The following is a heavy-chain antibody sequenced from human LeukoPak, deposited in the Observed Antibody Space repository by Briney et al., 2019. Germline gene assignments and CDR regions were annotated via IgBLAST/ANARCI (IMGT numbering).Heavy chain of an antibody. J-gene: IGHJ5*02. CDR2: IFYSGST. D-gene: IGHD6-13*01. V-gene: IGHV4-59*01. CDR3: ARDSSSWNGWFDP. Sequence: SETLSLTCTVSGGSITNYFWSWIRQPPGKGLEWIGYIFYSGSTNYNPSLKSRVTISVDTSKNQFSLKLISVTAADTAVYYCARDSSSWNGWFDPWGQGTLVTVSS. CDR1: GGSITNYF.